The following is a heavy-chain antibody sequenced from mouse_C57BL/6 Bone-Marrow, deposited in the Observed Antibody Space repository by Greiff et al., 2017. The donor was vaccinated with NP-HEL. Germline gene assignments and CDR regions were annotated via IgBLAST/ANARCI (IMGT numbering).Heavy chain of an antibody. D-gene: IGHD2-1*01. Sequence: QVQLQQPGAELVRPGTSVKLSCKASGYTFTSYWMHWVKQRPGQGLEWIGVIDPSDSYTNYNQKFKGKATLTVDTSSSTAYMQLSSLTSEDSAVYYCARQALYYIDYWGQGTTLTVSS. V-gene: IGHV1-59*01. J-gene: IGHJ2*01. CDR3: ARQALYYIDY. CDR2: IDPSDSYT. CDR1: GYTFTSYW.